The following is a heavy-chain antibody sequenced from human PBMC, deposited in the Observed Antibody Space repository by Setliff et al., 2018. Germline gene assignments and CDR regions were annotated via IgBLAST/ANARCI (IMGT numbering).Heavy chain of an antibody. CDR1: GGSFSGYY. Sequence: SETLSLTCAVYGGSFSGYYWSWIRQPPGKGLEWIGEINHTGAAYYNPSLESRFTISVDTSKNQFSLKLNSVTAADTAVYYCARALLWFGEGMDVWGKGTTVTVSS. D-gene: IGHD3-10*01. V-gene: IGHV4-34*01. J-gene: IGHJ6*03. CDR3: ARALLWFGEGMDV. CDR2: INHTGAA.